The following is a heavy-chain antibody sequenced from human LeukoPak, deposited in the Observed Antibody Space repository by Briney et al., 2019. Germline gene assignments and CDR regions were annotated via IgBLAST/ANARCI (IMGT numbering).Heavy chain of an antibody. Sequence: SETLSLTCAVYGGSFSGYYWSWIRQPPGKGLEWIGEINHSGSTNYNPSLKSRVTISVDTSKNQFSLKLSSVTAADAAEYYCAREGTYDSSGYNWFDPWGQGTLVTVSS. CDR2: INHSGST. CDR1: GGSFSGYY. V-gene: IGHV4-34*01. CDR3: AREGTYDSSGYNWFDP. D-gene: IGHD3-22*01. J-gene: IGHJ5*02.